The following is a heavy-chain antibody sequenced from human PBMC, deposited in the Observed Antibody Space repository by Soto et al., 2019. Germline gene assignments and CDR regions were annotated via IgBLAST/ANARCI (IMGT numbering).Heavy chain of an antibody. J-gene: IGHJ4*02. CDR2: ISSSSSYI. CDR3: ARDPGQQQLAPY. V-gene: IGHV3-21*01. Sequence: PGGSLRLSCAASGFTFSSYSMNWVRQAPGKGLEWVSSISSSSSYIYYADSVKGRFTISRDNAKNSLYLQMNSLRAEDTAVYYCARDPGQQQLAPYWGQGTLVTVSS. CDR1: GFTFSSYS. D-gene: IGHD6-13*01.